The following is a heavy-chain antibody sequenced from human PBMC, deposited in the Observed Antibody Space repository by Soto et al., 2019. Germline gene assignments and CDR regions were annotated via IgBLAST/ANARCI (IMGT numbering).Heavy chain of an antibody. V-gene: IGHV1-2*04. J-gene: IGHJ4*02. CDR3: ARDRGYSGYPDY. CDR1: GYTFTGYY. CDR2: INPNSGGT. D-gene: IGHD5-12*01. Sequence: QVQLVQSGAEVKKPGASVKVSCRASGYTFTGYYMHWVRQAPGQGVEWMGWINPNSGGTNYAQKFQGWVTMTRPTSISTAYRELSRLRSDDTAVYYCARDRGYSGYPDYWSQGTLVTVSS.